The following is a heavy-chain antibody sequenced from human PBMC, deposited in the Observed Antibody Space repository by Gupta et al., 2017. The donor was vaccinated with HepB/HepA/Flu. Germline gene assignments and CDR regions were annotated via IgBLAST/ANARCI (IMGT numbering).Heavy chain of an antibody. CDR3: AKDGRGCDETNGDFDY. CDR1: GFTFSGFG. V-gene: IGHV3-30*18. D-gene: IGHD2-8*01. J-gene: IGHJ4*02. CDR2: ISNDGKRK. Sequence: QVQLVESGGGVVQPGRSLRLSCEVSGFTFSGFGMHWVRQAPGKGLEWVARISNDGKRKSYGESVKGRVTISRDNFKNTVFLQMNSLRVEDTAVYYCAKDGRGCDETNGDFDYWGQGTLVTVSS.